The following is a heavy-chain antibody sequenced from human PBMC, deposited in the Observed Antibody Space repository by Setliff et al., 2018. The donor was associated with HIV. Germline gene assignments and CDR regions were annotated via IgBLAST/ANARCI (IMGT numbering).Heavy chain of an antibody. CDR2: ITGSGHTK. Sequence: PGGSLRLSCAASGFTFSNYAMSWVRQAPGKGLEWVSAITGSGHTKYYADSVKGRFTISRDNSKNTLSLQMNSLRAEDTAVYYCAKDYVENDYWGQGTLVTVSS. CDR3: AKDYVENDY. J-gene: IGHJ4*02. CDR1: GFTFSNYA. D-gene: IGHD3-16*01. V-gene: IGHV3-23*01.